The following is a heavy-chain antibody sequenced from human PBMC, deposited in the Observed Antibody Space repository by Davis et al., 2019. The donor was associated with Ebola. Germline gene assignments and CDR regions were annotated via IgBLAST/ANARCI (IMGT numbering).Heavy chain of an antibody. J-gene: IGHJ4*02. D-gene: IGHD3-9*01. CDR2: ISGSGGST. Sequence: GGSLRLSCAASGFTFSSYAMSWVRQAPGKGLEWVSAISGSGGSTYYADSVKGRFTISRDNSKNTLYLQMNSLRAEDTAVYYCAKDLYYDILTGYHPPDYWGQGTLVTVSS. CDR3: AKDLYYDILTGYHPPDY. V-gene: IGHV3-23*01. CDR1: GFTFSSYA.